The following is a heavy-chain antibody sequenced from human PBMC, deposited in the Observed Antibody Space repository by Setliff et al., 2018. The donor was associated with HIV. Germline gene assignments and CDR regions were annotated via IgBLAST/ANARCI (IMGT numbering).Heavy chain of an antibody. J-gene: IGHJ5*02. CDR1: GYSFINYG. V-gene: IGHV1-18*01. CDR3: ARARLQGIVTAVGPRDNCLDP. D-gene: IGHD1-26*01. CDR2: ISPYTGNT. Sequence: ASVKVSCKASGYSFINYGISWVRQAPGQGPEWMGWISPYTGNTDYAQRLLGRVTMTTDTSTSTAYLELRSLTSDDTAVYYCARARLQGIVTAVGPRDNCLDPWGQGTRVTVSS.